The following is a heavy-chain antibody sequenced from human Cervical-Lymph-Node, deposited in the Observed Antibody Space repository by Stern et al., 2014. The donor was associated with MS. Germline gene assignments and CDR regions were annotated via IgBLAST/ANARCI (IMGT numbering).Heavy chain of an antibody. D-gene: IGHD1-26*01. V-gene: IGHV5-51*03. Sequence: EVHLVESGAEVKKPGESLKISCKGSGYSFTRYWIGWVRQMPGKDLEWMGIIYPGDSDTRYSPSFQGQVTISVDKFISTAHLQWSSLKASDTAMYYCASSSMGATGAFDYWGQGTLLTVSS. CDR3: ASSSMGATGAFDY. J-gene: IGHJ4*02. CDR1: GYSFTRYW. CDR2: IYPGDSDT.